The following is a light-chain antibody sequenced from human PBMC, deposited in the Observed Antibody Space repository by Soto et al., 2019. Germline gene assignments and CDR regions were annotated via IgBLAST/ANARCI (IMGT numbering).Light chain of an antibody. CDR1: QSLLHSNGYNY. V-gene: IGKV2-28*01. J-gene: IGKJ2*01. Sequence: DIVTTQSPLSLPVTPGEPASISCRSSQSLLHSNGYNYLDWYLQKPGQSPQLLIYLGSNRASGVPDRFSGSGSGTDFTLKISRVEAEDVGDYYCMQALQTPRTFGQGTKLEIK. CDR2: LGS. CDR3: MQALQTPRT.